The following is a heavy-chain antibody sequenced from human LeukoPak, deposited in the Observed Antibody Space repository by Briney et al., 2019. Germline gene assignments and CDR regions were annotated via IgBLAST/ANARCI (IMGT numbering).Heavy chain of an antibody. CDR3: AGGSYFYYYYMDV. J-gene: IGHJ6*03. V-gene: IGHV4-59*01. CDR2: IYYSGST. CDR1: GGSISSYY. Sequence: SETLSLTCTVSGGSISSYYWSWIRQPPGKGLEWIGYIYYSGSTSYNPSLKSRVTISVDASKNQFSLKLSSVTAADTAVYYCAGGSYFYYYYMDVWGKGTTVTVSS. D-gene: IGHD1-26*01.